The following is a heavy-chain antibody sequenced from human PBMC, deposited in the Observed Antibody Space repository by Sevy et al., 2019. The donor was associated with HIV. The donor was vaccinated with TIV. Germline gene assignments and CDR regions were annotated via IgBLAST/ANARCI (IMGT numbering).Heavy chain of an antibody. CDR2: INAGNGNT. V-gene: IGHV1-3*01. CDR3: ARRHDYSNYYYYYGMDV. Sequence: ASVKVSCKASGYTFTSYAMHWVRQAPGQRLEWMGWINAGNGNTKYSQKFQGSVTITRDTSASTAYMELSSLRSEDTAVYYCARRHDYSNYYYYYGMDVWGQGTTVTVSS. CDR1: GYTFTSYA. D-gene: IGHD4-4*01. J-gene: IGHJ6*02.